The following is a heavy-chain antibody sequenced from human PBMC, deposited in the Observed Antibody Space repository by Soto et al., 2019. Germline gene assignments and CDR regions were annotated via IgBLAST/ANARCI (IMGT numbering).Heavy chain of an antibody. Sequence: SLRLSCLGSLFDFDDHAMSLVRQAPGKGLEWFAGISWNGAYIGYASSVRGRFTISRDNSKNTVNLQMNSLRAEDTAVYYCARDPRAAEYWGQGTLVTVSS. CDR1: LFDFDDHA. J-gene: IGHJ4*02. CDR2: ISWNGAYI. D-gene: IGHD3-10*01. CDR3: ARDPRAAEY. V-gene: IGHV3-9*01.